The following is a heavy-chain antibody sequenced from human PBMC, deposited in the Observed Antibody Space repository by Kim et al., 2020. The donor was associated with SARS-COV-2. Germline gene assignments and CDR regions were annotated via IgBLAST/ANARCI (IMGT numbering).Heavy chain of an antibody. J-gene: IGHJ4*02. CDR2: SST. CDR3: ARGREGHNC. Sequence: SSTNSADSVKGRFTISRDNAKNTLYLQMNSLRAEDTAVYYCARGREGHNCWGQGTLVTVSS. V-gene: IGHV3-74*01.